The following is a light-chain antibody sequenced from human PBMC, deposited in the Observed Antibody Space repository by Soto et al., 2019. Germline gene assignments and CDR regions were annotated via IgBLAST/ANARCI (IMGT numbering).Light chain of an antibody. J-gene: IGLJ1*01. CDR3: CSYAGSKNGV. Sequence: QSALTQPPSATGYPGQSVTISCTGTSSDVGGYNYVSWYQQHPGKAPKLMIYEVTKRPSGVPDRFSGSKSGNTASLTVSGLQAEDEADYYCCSYAGSKNGVFGTGTKLTVL. CDR2: EVT. V-gene: IGLV2-8*01. CDR1: SSDVGGYNY.